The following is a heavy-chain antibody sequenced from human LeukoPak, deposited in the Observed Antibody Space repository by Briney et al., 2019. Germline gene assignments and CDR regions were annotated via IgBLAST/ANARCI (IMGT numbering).Heavy chain of an antibody. Sequence: ASVKVSCKASGYTFTGYYMHWVRQAPGQGLEWMGRINPNSGGTNYAQKFQGRVTMTRDMSTNTAYMEQSSLRSEDTAVYDCAAGYSYGFSDYWGQGTLVTVSS. CDR1: GYTFTGYY. D-gene: IGHD5-18*01. V-gene: IGHV1-2*06. CDR2: INPNSGGT. CDR3: AAGYSYGFSDY. J-gene: IGHJ4*02.